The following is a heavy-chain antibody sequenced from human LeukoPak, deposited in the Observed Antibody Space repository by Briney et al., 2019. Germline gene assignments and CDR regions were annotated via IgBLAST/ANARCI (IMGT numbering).Heavy chain of an antibody. Sequence: ASVKVTCKASVYTFTSYYMHWVRQAPGQGLEWMGIINPSGGSTSYAQKFQGRVTMTRDTSTSTVYMELSSLRSEDTAVYYCARVLAAGTPLFDYWGQGTLVTVSS. D-gene: IGHD6-13*01. V-gene: IGHV1-46*01. J-gene: IGHJ4*02. CDR3: ARVLAAGTPLFDY. CDR1: VYTFTSYY. CDR2: INPSGGST.